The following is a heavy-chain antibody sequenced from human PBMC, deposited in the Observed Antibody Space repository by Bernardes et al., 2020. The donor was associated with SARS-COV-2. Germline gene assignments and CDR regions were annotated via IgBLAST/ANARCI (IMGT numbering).Heavy chain of an antibody. J-gene: IGHJ6*02. CDR3: ARDGSPRYYYYGMDV. CDR1: GFTFSSYG. D-gene: IGHD1-1*01. CDR2: IWYDGSNK. Sequence: SLRLSCAASGFTFSSYGMHWVRQAPGKGLEWVAVIWYDGSNKYYADSVKGRFTISRDNSKNTRYLQMNSLRAEDTAVYYCARDGSPRYYYYGMDVWGQGTTVTVSS. V-gene: IGHV3-33*01.